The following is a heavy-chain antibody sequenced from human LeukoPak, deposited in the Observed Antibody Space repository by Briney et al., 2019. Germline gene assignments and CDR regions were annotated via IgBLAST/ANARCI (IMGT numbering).Heavy chain of an antibody. CDR3: ARGPGITIFGVVTMVNY. D-gene: IGHD3-3*01. J-gene: IGHJ4*02. V-gene: IGHV1-2*02. Sequence: ASVKASCKASGYTFTGYYIHWVRQAPGQGLEWMGWTNPNSGDTNYAQKFQGRVNMTRDTSITTAYMALSSLTSDDTAVYYCARGPGITIFGVVTMVNYWGQGTLVTVSS. CDR2: TNPNSGDT. CDR1: GYTFTGYY.